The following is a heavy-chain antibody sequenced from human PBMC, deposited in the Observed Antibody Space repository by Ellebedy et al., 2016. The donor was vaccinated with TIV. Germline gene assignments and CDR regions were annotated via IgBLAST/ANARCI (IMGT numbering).Heavy chain of an antibody. CDR1: GFTFSSYA. J-gene: IGHJ6*02. CDR3: AKHGSGRTWMDV. CDR2: ISGSGGST. D-gene: IGHD3-10*01. V-gene: IGHV3-23*01. Sequence: GESLKISXAASGFTFSSYAMSWVRQAPGKGLEWVSAISGSGGSTYYADSVKGRFTISRDNSKNTLYLQMNSLRAEDTAVYYCAKHGSGRTWMDVWGQGTTVTVSS.